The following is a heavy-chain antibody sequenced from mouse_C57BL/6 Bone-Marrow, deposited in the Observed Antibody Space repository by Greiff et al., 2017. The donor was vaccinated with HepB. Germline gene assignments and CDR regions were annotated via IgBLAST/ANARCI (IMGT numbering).Heavy chain of an antibody. V-gene: IGHV14-4*01. CDR1: GFNIKDDY. Sequence: VQLQQSGAELVRPGASVKLSCTASGFNIKDDYMHWVKQRPEQGLEWIGWIDPENGDTEYASKFQGKATITADTSSNTDYLQLSSLTSEDTAVYYCAFITTVVGPSWFAYWGQGSLVTVSA. CDR2: IDPENGDT. CDR3: AFITTVVGPSWFAY. J-gene: IGHJ3*01. D-gene: IGHD1-1*01.